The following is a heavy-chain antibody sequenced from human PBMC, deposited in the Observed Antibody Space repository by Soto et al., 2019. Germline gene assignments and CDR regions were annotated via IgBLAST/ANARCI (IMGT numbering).Heavy chain of an antibody. D-gene: IGHD3-10*01. Sequence: SQTLSLPCTVSGGSISSGGYYWSWIRQHPGKGLEWIGYIYYSGSTYYNPSLKSRVTISVDTSKNQFSLKLSSVTAADTAVYYCAREIKDYYGSGSYRWGAFDIWGQGTMVTVSS. CDR1: GGSISSGGYY. V-gene: IGHV4-31*03. CDR2: IYYSGST. J-gene: IGHJ3*02. CDR3: AREIKDYYGSGSYRWGAFDI.